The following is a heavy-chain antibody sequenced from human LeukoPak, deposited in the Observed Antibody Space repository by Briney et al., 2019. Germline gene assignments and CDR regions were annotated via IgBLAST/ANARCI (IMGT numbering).Heavy chain of an antibody. V-gene: IGHV3-23*01. CDR3: AKESLASRYDILTDYYLEGNTGGYFDH. CDR1: GFTFSSYA. D-gene: IGHD3-9*01. J-gene: IGHJ4*02. Sequence: GGSLRLSCAASGFTFSSYAMSWVRQAPGKGLEWVSAISGSGGSTYYANSVKGRFTISRDNSKNTLYQQMNSLRAEDTAVYYCAKESLASRYDILTDYYLEGNTGGYFDHWGQGTLVTVSS. CDR2: ISGSGGST.